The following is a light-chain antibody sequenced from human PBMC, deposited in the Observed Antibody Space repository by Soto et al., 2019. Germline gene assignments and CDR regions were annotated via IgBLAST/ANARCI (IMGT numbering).Light chain of an antibody. CDR3: SSYTRITTVV. CDR2: DVS. V-gene: IGLV2-14*01. J-gene: IGLJ2*01. CDR1: SNDVGDYNY. Sequence: QSALTQPASVSGSPGQSITISCTGTSNDVGDYNYVSWYQQHPGKAPKLLIYDVSNRPSGVSNRFSGSKSGNTASLTISGLQAEDEADFYCSSYTRITTVVFGGGTKLTVL.